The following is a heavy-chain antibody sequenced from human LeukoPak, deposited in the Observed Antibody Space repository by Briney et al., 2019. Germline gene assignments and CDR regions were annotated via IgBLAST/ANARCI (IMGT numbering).Heavy chain of an antibody. D-gene: IGHD2-15*01. CDR1: GGSISSGGYY. J-gene: IGHJ4*02. CDR3: ARDGYCSGGSCYSVVHY. Sequence: PSETLSLTCSVSGGSISSGGYYWSWIRQHPGKGLEWIGYIYYSGSTYYNPSLKSRVTISVDTSKNQFSLKLSSVTAADTAVYYCARDGYCSGGSCYSVVHYWGQGTLVTVSS. V-gene: IGHV4-31*03. CDR2: IYYSGST.